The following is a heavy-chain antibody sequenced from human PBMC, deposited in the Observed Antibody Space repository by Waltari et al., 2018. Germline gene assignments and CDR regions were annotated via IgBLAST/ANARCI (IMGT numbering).Heavy chain of an antibody. Sequence: QVQLQQWGAGLLKTSETRSFTCAVCGGSVSGYYWSWIRQPQGKGLEWMGETNPSGGTNYNPSLKSRVTISVDTSKNQFSLKLSSVTAADTAVYYCASQDYGDLTGDYWGQGTLVTVSS. D-gene: IGHD4-17*01. CDR3: ASQDYGDLTGDY. J-gene: IGHJ4*02. CDR1: GGSVSGYY. V-gene: IGHV4-34*01. CDR2: TNPSGGT.